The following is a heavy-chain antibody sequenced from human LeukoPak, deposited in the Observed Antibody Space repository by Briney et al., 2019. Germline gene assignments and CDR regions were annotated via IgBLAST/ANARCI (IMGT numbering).Heavy chain of an antibody. J-gene: IGHJ4*02. CDR2: ISSSGSTI. CDR3: AREGPSSSSCFDY. D-gene: IGHD6-13*01. V-gene: IGHV3-48*03. CDR1: GFTFSSYE. Sequence: GGSLGLSCAASGFTFSSYEMNWVRQAPGKGLEWVSYISSSGSTIYYADSVKGRFTISRDNAKNSLYLQMNSLRAEDTAVYYCAREGPSSSSCFDYWGQGTLVTVSS.